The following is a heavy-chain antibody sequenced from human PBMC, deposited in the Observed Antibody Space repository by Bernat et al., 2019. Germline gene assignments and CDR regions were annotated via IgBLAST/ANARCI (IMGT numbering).Heavy chain of an antibody. D-gene: IGHD1-26*01. Sequence: QVQLQESGPGLVKPSETLSLTCTVSSDSISSYYWSWIRQPPGDGLEWIGCVYYSRNSDYNPSLKSRATISVDTSKNQVSLKLNSVTAADTAVYLCARHRNKGESGPTFDYWGQGTLVTVSS. V-gene: IGHV4-59*08. CDR1: SDSISSYY. CDR2: VYYSRNS. CDR3: ARHRNKGESGPTFDY. J-gene: IGHJ4*02.